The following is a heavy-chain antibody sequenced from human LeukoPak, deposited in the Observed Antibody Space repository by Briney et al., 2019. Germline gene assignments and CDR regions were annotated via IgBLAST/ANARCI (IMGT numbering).Heavy chain of an antibody. D-gene: IGHD5-24*01. J-gene: IGHJ3*02. CDR1: GGSISSYY. Sequence: PSETLSLTCTVSGGSISSYYWSWIRQPPRKGLEWIGYIYYSGSTNYNPSLKSRVTISVDTSKNQFSLKLSSVTAADTAVYYCARGLLDGYTHPAAFDIWGQGTMVTVSS. CDR3: ARGLLDGYTHPAAFDI. V-gene: IGHV4-59*01. CDR2: IYYSGST.